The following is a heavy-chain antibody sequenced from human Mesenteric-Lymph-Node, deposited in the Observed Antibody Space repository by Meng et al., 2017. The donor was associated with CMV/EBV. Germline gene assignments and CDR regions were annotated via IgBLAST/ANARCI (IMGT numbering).Heavy chain of an antibody. J-gene: IGHJ4*02. Sequence: ASVKVSCKASGYTFTSYYMHWVRQAPGQGLEWMGIINPSGGSTSYAQKFQGRVTMTRDTSISTAYMELSRLRSDDTAVYYCARASIVATTELDYWGQGTLVTVSS. CDR3: ARASIVATTELDY. CDR1: GYTFTSYY. V-gene: IGHV1-46*01. D-gene: IGHD5-12*01. CDR2: INPSGGST.